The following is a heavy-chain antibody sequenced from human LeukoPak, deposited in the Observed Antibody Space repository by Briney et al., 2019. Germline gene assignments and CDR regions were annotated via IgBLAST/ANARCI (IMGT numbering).Heavy chain of an antibody. V-gene: IGHV3-7*01. CDR1: GFTFRIFW. CDR3: ARGVYYASGSWLIDYYYYMDV. D-gene: IGHD3-10*01. J-gene: IGHJ6*03. CDR2: KKQGGREK. Sequence: GFLRTPRSAPGFTFRIFWVGRVRQAPGKGLRWVAKKKQGGREKYYVDSVKGRFTISRDNAKNSLYLQMNSLRAEDTAVYYCARGVYYASGSWLIDYYYYMDVWGKGTTVTISS.